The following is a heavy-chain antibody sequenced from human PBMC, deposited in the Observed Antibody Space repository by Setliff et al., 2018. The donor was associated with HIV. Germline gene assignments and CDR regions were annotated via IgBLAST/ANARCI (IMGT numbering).Heavy chain of an antibody. CDR3: ARQPSGFLNPKDSFDF. V-gene: IGHV5-51*01. CDR1: GYNSANYW. Sequence: PGESLKISCKASGYNSANYWIGWVRQRPGKGLEWMGIIYPGDSDTKYSPSFQGQVSISADKSTSTAFLQWISLKASDTATYYCARQPSGFLNPKDSFDFWGQGTRVTVSS. J-gene: IGHJ3*01. CDR2: IYPGDSDT.